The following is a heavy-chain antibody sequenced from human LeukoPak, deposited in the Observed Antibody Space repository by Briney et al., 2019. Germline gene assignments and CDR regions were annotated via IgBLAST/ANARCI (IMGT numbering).Heavy chain of an antibody. J-gene: IGHJ3*02. V-gene: IGHV3-48*02. Sequence: PGGSLRLSCAASGFTFSSSAMSWVRQVPGKGLEWVYADSVKGRFTISRDNAKDSLYLQMNNLREEDTAVYYCARDNPISAAGHGDAFDIWGQGTMVTVSS. CDR1: GFTFSSSA. D-gene: IGHD6-13*01. CDR3: ARDNPISAAGHGDAFDI.